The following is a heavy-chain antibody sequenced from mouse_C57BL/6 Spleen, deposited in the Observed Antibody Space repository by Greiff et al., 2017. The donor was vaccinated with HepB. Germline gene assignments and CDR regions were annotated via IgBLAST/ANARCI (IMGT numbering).Heavy chain of an antibody. Sequence: VKLMESGPGLVQPSQSLSITCTVSGFSLTSYGVHWVRQSPGKGLEWLGVIWSGGSTDYNAAFISRLSISKDNSKSQVFFKMNSLQADDSAIYYCARTTVVAGGFDYWGQGTTLTVSS. CDR3: ARTTVVAGGFDY. CDR1: GFSLTSYG. CDR2: IWSGGST. V-gene: IGHV2-2*01. J-gene: IGHJ2*01. D-gene: IGHD1-1*01.